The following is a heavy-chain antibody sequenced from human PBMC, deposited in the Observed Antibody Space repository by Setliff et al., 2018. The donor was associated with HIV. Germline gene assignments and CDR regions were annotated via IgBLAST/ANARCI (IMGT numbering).Heavy chain of an antibody. CDR2: VYYTGES. Sequence: LSLTCSVYGGSISRGGRYWGWIRQHPGGGLEWLGYVYYTGESFYKPSLGGRVTILQDKSKNQFSLELRSVTAADTAVYYCASATVGGASPFDAWGPGTLVTVSS. CDR1: GGSISRGGRY. V-gene: IGHV4-31*03. D-gene: IGHD4-4*01. J-gene: IGHJ4*02. CDR3: ASATVGGASPFDA.